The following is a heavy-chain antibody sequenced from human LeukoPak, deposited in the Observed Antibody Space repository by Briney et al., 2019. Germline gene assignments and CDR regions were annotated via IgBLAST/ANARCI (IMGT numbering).Heavy chain of an antibody. J-gene: IGHJ4*02. Sequence: SETLSHTCTVSGGSISSSSYYWGWIRQPPGKGLEWIGSIYYSGSTYYNPSLKSRVTISVDTSKNQFSLKLSSVTAADTAVYYCARPNYYDSSGYNYWGQGTLVTVSS. D-gene: IGHD3-22*01. CDR2: IYYSGST. CDR1: GGSISSSSYY. V-gene: IGHV4-39*01. CDR3: ARPNYYDSSGYNY.